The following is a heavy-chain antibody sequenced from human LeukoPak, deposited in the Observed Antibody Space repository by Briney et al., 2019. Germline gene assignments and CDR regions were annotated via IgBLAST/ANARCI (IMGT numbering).Heavy chain of an antibody. J-gene: IGHJ6*03. D-gene: IGHD6-13*01. CDR3: ARGIAAADPPRDNYYYYYMDV. V-gene: IGHV1-2*02. CDR1: GYTFTGYY. CDR2: INPNRGGT. Sequence: ASVKVSCKASGYTFTGYYMHWVRQAPGQGLEWMGWINPNRGGTNYAQKFQGRVTMTRDTSISTAYMELSRLRSDDTAVYYCARGIAAADPPRDNYYYYYMDVWGKGTTVTVSS.